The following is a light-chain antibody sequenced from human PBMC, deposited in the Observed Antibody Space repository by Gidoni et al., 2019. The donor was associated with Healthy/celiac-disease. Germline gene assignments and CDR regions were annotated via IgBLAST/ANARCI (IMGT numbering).Light chain of an antibody. V-gene: IGKV3-11*01. CDR2: DAS. J-gene: IGKJ3*01. Sequence: EIVLTQSPATLPLSPGERATLTCRASQSVSSYLARYQQKPGPAPRLLIYDASNRATGIPARFSSSGSGTDFTLTISSLGPEDFAGYYCQQRSNWPPITFGPGTKVDIK. CDR3: QQRSNWPPIT. CDR1: QSVSSY.